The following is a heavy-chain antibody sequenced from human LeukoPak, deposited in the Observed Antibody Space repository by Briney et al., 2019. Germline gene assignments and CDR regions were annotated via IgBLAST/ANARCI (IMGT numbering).Heavy chain of an antibody. D-gene: IGHD2-2*01. CDR2: IYYSGST. CDR3: ARALVVPAAWGAFDI. V-gene: IGHV4-39*07. CDR1: GGSISSSSYY. J-gene: IGHJ3*02. Sequence: SETLSLTCTVSGGSISSSSYYWGWIRQPPGKGLEWIGSIYYSGSTYYNPSLKSRVTISVDTSKNQFSLKLSSVTAADTAVYYCARALVVPAAWGAFDIWGQGTMVTVSS.